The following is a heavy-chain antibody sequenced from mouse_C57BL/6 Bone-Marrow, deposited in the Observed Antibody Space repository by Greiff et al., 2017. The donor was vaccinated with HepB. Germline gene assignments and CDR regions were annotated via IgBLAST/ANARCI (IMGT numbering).Heavy chain of an antibody. V-gene: IGHV1-62-2*01. CDR3: SRHEDRDYGNFAWFAY. J-gene: IGHJ3*01. CDR1: GYTFTEYS. Sequence: QVQLKQPGAELVKPGASVKLSCKASGYTFTEYSIHWVKQRPGQGLEWIGWFYPGSGSIKYNEKFKDKATLTADKSSSTVYMELSRLTSEDSAVYVCSRHEDRDYGNFAWFAYWGQGTLVTVSA. CDR2: FYPGSGSI. D-gene: IGHD2-1*01.